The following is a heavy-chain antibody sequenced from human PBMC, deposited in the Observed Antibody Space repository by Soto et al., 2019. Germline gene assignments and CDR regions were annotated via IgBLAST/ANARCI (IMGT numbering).Heavy chain of an antibody. D-gene: IGHD3-3*01. CDR1: GFTFSSYG. Sequence: GGSLRLSCAASGFTFSSYGLHWVRQAPGKRLEWVAVISYDGSNKFYADSVKGRFTISRDNSKKMLFLQMNSLSAEDTAVYYRAKPLLRFLEWLSLDYWGQGTKVTVSS. J-gene: IGHJ4*02. CDR3: AKPLLRFLEWLSLDY. CDR2: ISYDGSNK. V-gene: IGHV3-30*18.